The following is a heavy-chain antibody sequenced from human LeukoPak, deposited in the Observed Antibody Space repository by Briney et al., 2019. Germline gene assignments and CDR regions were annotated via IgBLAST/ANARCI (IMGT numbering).Heavy chain of an antibody. CDR2: IIPIFGTA. J-gene: IGHJ3*01. D-gene: IGHD4-23*01. CDR3: ARSSVVTTIAFDV. V-gene: IGHV1-69*13. CDR1: GYTFTSYA. Sequence: ASVKVSCKASGYTFTSYAMNWVRQAPGQGLEWMGGIIPIFGTANYAQKFQGRVTITADESTSTAYMELSSLRSEDTAVYYCARSSVVTTIAFDVWGQGTMVTVSS.